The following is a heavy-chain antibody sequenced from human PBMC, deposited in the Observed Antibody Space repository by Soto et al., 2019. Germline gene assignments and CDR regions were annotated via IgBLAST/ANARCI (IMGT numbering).Heavy chain of an antibody. CDR2: LYYSGST. CDR3: ARGQAFWTGYYRMPYYFDY. CDR1: GGSVSSGSYY. Sequence: PSETLSLTCTVSGGSVSSGSYYWSWIRQPPGKGLEYVGYLYYSGSTNYNPSLKSRVTISVDTPKNQFSLKLTSVTAADTATYYCARGQAFWTGYYRMPYYFDYWGQGTLVTVSS. V-gene: IGHV4-61*01. D-gene: IGHD3-3*01. J-gene: IGHJ4*02.